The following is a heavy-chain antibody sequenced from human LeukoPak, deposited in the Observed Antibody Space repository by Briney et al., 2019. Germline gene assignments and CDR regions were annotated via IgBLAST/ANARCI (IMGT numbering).Heavy chain of an antibody. V-gene: IGHV3-30-3*01. CDR3: ARDGPRSSGSYPI. Sequence: PGGSLRPSCAASGFTFSSYAMHWVRQAPGKGLEWVAVISYDGSNKYYADSVKGRFTISRDNSKNTLYLQMNSLRAEDTAVYYCARDGPRSSGSYPIWGQGTMVTVSS. CDR1: GFTFSSYA. J-gene: IGHJ3*02. CDR2: ISYDGSNK. D-gene: IGHD3-10*01.